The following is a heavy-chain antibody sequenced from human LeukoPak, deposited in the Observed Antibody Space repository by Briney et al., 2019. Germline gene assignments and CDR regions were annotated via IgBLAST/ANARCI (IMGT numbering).Heavy chain of an antibody. CDR2: ISYDGSNK. V-gene: IGHV3-30-3*02. D-gene: IGHD3-3*01. Sequence: GGSLRLSCAASGFTFSSYAMHWVRQAPSKGLEWVAVISYDGSNKYYADSVKGRFTISRDNSKNTLYLQMNSLRAEDTAVYYCAKCNLWSGYPYYFDYWGQGTLVTVSS. CDR1: GFTFSSYA. J-gene: IGHJ4*02. CDR3: AKCNLWSGYPYYFDY.